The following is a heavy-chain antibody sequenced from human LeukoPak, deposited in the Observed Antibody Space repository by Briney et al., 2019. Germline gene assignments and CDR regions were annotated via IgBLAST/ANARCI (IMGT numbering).Heavy chain of an antibody. CDR2: ISSSGTTI. D-gene: IGHD3-22*01. Sequence: GGSLRLSCAASGFTFSDYYMSWIRQTPGKGLEWVSYISSSGTTIYYADSVKGRFTISRDNAKNSLYLQMNSLRAEDTAVYYCARRKNYYDSSGYYTIYYFDYWGQGTLVTVSS. V-gene: IGHV3-11*01. CDR1: GFTFSDYY. CDR3: ARRKNYYDSSGYYTIYYFDY. J-gene: IGHJ4*02.